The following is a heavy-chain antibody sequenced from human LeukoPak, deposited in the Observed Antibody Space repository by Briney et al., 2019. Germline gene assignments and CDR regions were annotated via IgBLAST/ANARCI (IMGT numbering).Heavy chain of an antibody. CDR3: TTGDFLEWLLYFDY. CDR2: IKSKTDGGTT. V-gene: IGHV3-15*01. D-gene: IGHD3-3*01. J-gene: IGHJ4*02. CDR1: GFTFSNAW. Sequence: GGSLRLSCAASGFTFSNAWMIWVRQAPGKGLEWVGRIKSKTDGGTTDYAAPVKGRFTVSRDDSKNTLYLQMNSLKTEDTAVYYCTTGDFLEWLLYFDYWGQGTLVTVSS.